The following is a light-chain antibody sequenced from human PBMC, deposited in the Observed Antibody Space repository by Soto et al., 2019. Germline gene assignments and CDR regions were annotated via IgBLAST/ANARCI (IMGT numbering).Light chain of an antibody. Sequence: QSALTQTASVSGSPVQSITISCTGTTSDIGGYNYVSWYQQHPGEAPKLIIYEVINRPSGISNRFSGSKSGNTASLTISGLQAEDEAEYYCSSYSRTSTLVLFGGGTKLTVL. CDR2: EVI. CDR1: TSDIGGYNY. CDR3: SSYSRTSTLVL. V-gene: IGLV2-14*01. J-gene: IGLJ2*01.